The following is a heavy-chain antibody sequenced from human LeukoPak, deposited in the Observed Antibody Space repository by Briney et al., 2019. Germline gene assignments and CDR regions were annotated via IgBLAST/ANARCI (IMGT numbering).Heavy chain of an antibody. D-gene: IGHD6-6*01. CDR2: IYYSGST. J-gene: IGHJ4*02. CDR1: GGSISSYY. CDR3: ARAYSSSSKSHFDY. V-gene: IGHV4-59*01. Sequence: SETLSLTCTVSGGSISSYYWSWIRQPPGKGLEWIGYIYYSGSTNYNPSLKSRVTISVDTSKNQFSLKLSSVTAADTAVYYCARAYSSSSKSHFDYWGQGTLVTVSS.